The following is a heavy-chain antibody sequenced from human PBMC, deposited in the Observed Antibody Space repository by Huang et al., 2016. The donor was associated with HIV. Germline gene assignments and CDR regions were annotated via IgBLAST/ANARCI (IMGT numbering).Heavy chain of an antibody. J-gene: IGHJ3*02. CDR3: ARRGYCGGGSCYSDAFDI. CDR1: GGSISSSSYY. D-gene: IGHD2-15*01. V-gene: IGHV4-39*01. Sequence: QLQLQESGPGLVKPSETLSLTCTVSGGSISSSSYYWGWIRQPPGKGLEWIGSIYFSGSTFYNPSRKSRVTVSVDTSKNQFSLKLSSVTAADTAVYYCARRGYCGGGSCYSDAFDIWGQGTKVTVSS. CDR2: IYFSGST.